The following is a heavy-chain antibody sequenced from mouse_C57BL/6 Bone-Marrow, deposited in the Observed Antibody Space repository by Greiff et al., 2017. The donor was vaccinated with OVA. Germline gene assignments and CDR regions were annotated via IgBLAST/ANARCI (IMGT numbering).Heavy chain of an antibody. CDR2: IYPRSGNT. CDR3: ARRLVRDFDV. V-gene: IGHV1-81*01. J-gene: IGHJ1*03. CDR1: GYTFTSYG. Sequence: QVHVKQSGAELARPGASVKLSCKASGYTFTSYGISWVKQRTGQGLEWIGEIYPRSGNTYYNEKFKGKATLTADKSSSTAYMELRSLTSEDSAVYFCARRLVRDFDVWGTGTTVTVSS. D-gene: IGHD2-2*01.